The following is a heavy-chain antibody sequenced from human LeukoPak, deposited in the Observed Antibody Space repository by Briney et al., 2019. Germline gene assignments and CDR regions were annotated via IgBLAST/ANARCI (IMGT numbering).Heavy chain of an antibody. CDR2: IKQDGSEE. CDR3: ARAQVYYYDTSGYYLRDS. V-gene: IGHV3-7*01. CDR1: GFTFSSYW. Sequence: PGGSLRLSCAGSGFTFSSYWMSWVRQAPGKGLEWVANIKQDGSEEYYVDSVRGRFTISRDNAKDSLYLQMNSLRVEDTAVYYCARAQVYYYDTSGYYLRDSWGQGTLVTVSS. J-gene: IGHJ4*02. D-gene: IGHD3-22*01.